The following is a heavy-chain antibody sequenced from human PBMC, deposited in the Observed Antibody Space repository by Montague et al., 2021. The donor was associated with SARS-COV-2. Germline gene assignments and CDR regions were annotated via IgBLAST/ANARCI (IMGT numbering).Heavy chain of an antibody. J-gene: IGHJ4*02. CDR2: INSDGKKI. CDR3: GRGLNPGMGEGDH. Sequence: FLRLSCAASGSSFSGHYIHWVRQAPGKGLVWVSRINSDGKKINYADFAKGRFTISRDNAKNTAYLQINGLRGDDTAVYYCGRGLNPGMGEGDHWGQGTLVTVSS. V-gene: IGHV3-74*01. D-gene: IGHD3-16*01. CDR1: GSSFSGHY.